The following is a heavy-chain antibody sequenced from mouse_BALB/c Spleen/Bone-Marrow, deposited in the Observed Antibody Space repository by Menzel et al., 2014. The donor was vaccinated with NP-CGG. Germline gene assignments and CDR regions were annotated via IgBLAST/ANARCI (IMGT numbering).Heavy chain of an antibody. CDR2: IYPGNVNT. V-gene: IGHV1S56*01. J-gene: IGHJ2*01. CDR3: ASGDY. Sequence: QVQLKQSGPELVKPGASVRISCKASDYTFTSYYIHWVKQRPGQGPEWIGWIYPGNVNTKYNEKFKGKATLTADKSSSTAYMQLSSLTSEDSAVYFCASGDYWGQGTTLTVSS. CDR1: DYTFTSYY.